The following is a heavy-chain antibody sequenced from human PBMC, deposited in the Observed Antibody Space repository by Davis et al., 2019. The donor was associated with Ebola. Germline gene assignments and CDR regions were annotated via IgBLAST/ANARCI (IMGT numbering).Heavy chain of an antibody. CDR3: ARVGIDRNWFDP. Sequence: SVKVSCKASGGTFSSYGITWVRQAPGQGLEWMGGIIPIFGTANYAQKFQGRVTITADESTSTAYMELSSLRSEDTAVYYCARVGIDRNWFDPWGQGTLVTVSS. D-gene: IGHD1-14*01. J-gene: IGHJ5*02. CDR1: GGTFSSYG. V-gene: IGHV1-69*13. CDR2: IIPIFGTA.